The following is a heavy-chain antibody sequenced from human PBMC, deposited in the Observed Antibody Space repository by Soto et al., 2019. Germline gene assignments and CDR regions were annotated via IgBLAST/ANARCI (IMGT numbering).Heavy chain of an antibody. CDR3: ARTDRDFYGLDV. CDR1: GFTFRNYD. Sequence: EVQLVESGGGLVQPGGSLRLSCEASGFTFRNYDMHWVRQGTGKSLEWVSGISAAGDPDYADSVEGRFTISRENAQNSFFLQMNSLRVGDTAVYYCARTDRDFYGLDVCGQGTTVIVSS. V-gene: IGHV3-13*05. J-gene: IGHJ6*02. CDR2: ISAAGDP.